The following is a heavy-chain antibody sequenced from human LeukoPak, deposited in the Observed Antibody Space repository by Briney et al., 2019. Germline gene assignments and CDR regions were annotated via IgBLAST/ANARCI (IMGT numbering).Heavy chain of an antibody. CDR1: GYTFTSYY. D-gene: IGHD3-3*01. CDR3: ARDGAPIFGVVNPGLGLDY. J-gene: IGHJ4*02. CDR2: INPSGGST. Sequence: ASVKVSCKASGYTFTSYYMHRVRQAPGQGLEWMGIINPSGGSTSYAQKFQGRVTMTRDTSTSTVYMELSSLRSEDTAVYYCARDGAPIFGVVNPGLGLDYWGQGTLVTVSS. V-gene: IGHV1-46*01.